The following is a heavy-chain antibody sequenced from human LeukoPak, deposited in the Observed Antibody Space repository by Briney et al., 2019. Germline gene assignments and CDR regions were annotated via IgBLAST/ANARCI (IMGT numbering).Heavy chain of an antibody. D-gene: IGHD2-21*01. CDR1: GFTFSSYS. J-gene: IGHJ4*02. CDR3: ARAPVTSCRGAYCYPFDY. V-gene: IGHV3-48*01. Sequence: GGSLRLSCAASGFTFSSYSMNWVRQAPGKGLEWVSYISSSSSTIYYADSVKGRFTISRDNSKNTLYLQMNSLRAEDAAVYYCARAPVTSCRGAYCYPFDYWGQGTLVTVSS. CDR2: ISSSSSTI.